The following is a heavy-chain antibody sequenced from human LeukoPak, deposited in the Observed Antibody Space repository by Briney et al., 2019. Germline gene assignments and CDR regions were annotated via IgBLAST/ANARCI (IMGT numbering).Heavy chain of an antibody. J-gene: IGHJ4*02. CDR3: ARVRGANSDFWSGEDY. CDR2: IIPILGIA. V-gene: IGHV1-69*04. D-gene: IGHD3-3*01. CDR1: GGTFSSYA. Sequence: SVKVSCKASGGTFSSYAISWVRQAPGQGLEWMGRIIPILGIANYAQKFQGRVTITRDTSISTVYMELSSLTSEDTAVYYCARVRGANSDFWSGEDYWGQGTLVTVSS.